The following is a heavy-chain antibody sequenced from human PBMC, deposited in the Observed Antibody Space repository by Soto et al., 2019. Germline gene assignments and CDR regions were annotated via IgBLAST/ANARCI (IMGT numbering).Heavy chain of an antibody. CDR3: DREDDGGDRDYYGLDV. Sequence: QVQLQQSGPGLVEPSQTLSLTCTVSGASISGDYYHWTWIRQSPGKGLEWIGYVFHSGSVLYNPYLKSRLHISVDTSKNQFYLRLTSVYAADTAVYFCDREDDGGDRDYYGLDVWGQGNPVTVSS. J-gene: IGHJ6*02. CDR2: VFHSGSV. V-gene: IGHV4-30-4*08. CDR1: GASISGDYYH. D-gene: IGHD2-21*02.